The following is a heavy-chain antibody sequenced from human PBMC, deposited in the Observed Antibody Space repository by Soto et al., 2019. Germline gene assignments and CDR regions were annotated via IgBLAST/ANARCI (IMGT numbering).Heavy chain of an antibody. V-gene: IGHV4-31*03. J-gene: IGHJ4*02. D-gene: IGHD6-6*01. Sequence: QVQLQESGPGLVKPSQTLSLTCSVSGESISSGGYNWSWIRHHPGKALELIGYIYDSEGAYYNPSLHGRVTISMDTSKNHLAMRLSSVTAADTAVYYCARASSSSSAADYWGQGTLATVSS. CDR3: ARASSSSSAADY. CDR2: IYDSEGA. CDR1: GESISSGGYN.